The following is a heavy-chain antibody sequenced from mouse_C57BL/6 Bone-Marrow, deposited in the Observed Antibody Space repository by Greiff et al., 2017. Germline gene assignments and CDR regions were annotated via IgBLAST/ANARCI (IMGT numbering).Heavy chain of an antibody. CDR1: GYTFTDYE. CDR2: IDPETGGT. CDR3: TRWIYYDYDSYFDY. Sequence: VQLQQSGAELVRPGASVTLSCKASGYTFTDYEMHWVKQTPVHGLEWIGAIDPETGGTAYNQKFKGKAILTADKSSSTAYMELRSLTSEDSAVXYCTRWIYYDYDSYFDYWGQGTTLTVSS. D-gene: IGHD2-4*01. J-gene: IGHJ2*01. V-gene: IGHV1-15*01.